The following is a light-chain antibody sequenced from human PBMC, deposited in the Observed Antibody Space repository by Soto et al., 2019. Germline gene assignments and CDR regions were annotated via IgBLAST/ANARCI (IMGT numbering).Light chain of an antibody. CDR3: SSYTSSSTL. V-gene: IGLV2-14*01. CDR1: SSDVGGYNY. J-gene: IGLJ1*01. CDR2: AVT. Sequence: QSVLTQPASVSLSPGQSITISGTGTSSDVGGYNYVSWYQQHPGKAPKLMIYAVTDRPSGVSSRVSGSKSGNTASLTISGLQAEDEADYYCSSYTSSSTLFGTGTKVTVL.